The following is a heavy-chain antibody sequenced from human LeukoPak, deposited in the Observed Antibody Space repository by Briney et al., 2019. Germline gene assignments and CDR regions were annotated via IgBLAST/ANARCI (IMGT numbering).Heavy chain of an antibody. Sequence: ASVKVSCKTSGYTFTGYYIHWVRQAPGQGLEWMGWINPNSGGTNYAQNFQGRVTMARDTSISTAYMELSRLRSDDTAVYYCVRDDVSPWGQGTLVTVSS. CDR3: VRDDVSP. V-gene: IGHV1-2*02. CDR1: GYTFTGYY. CDR2: INPNSGGT. J-gene: IGHJ5*02.